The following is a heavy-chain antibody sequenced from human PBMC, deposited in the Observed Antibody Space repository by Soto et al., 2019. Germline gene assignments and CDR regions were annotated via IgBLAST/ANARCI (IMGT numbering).Heavy chain of an antibody. J-gene: IGHJ5*01. Sequence: EVQLVESGGGLVQPGGSLRLSCVASEFSFSSYSMHWVRQSPGKGLEWVANISSSGGTKYYTDSAKGRFTISRDNAKNSLSMKLNSLRAEDTASYYCARAVLWIDSWGHGPLVTVSS. CDR2: ISSSGGTK. D-gene: IGHD2-21*01. V-gene: IGHV3-48*01. CDR3: ARAVLWIDS. CDR1: EFSFSSYS.